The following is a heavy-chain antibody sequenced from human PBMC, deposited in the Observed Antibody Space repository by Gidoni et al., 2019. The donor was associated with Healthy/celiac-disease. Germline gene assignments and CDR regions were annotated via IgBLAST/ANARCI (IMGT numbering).Heavy chain of an antibody. CDR2: IWYDGSNK. D-gene: IGHD2-15*01. V-gene: IGHV3-33*01. CDR1: VFTFSSYG. Sequence: QVQLVESGGGVVQPGWSLRLSCAASVFTFSSYGMHGVRQAPGKGLEWVAVIWYDGSNKYYADSVKGRFTISRDNSKNTLYLQMNSLRAEDTAVYYCAREKMTPNWFDPWGQGTLVTVSS. CDR3: AREKMTPNWFDP. J-gene: IGHJ5*02.